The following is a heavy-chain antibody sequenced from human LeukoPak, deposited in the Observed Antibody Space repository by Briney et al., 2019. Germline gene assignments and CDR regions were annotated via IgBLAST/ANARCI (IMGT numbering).Heavy chain of an antibody. CDR3: ARVTARSFDY. CDR1: GGSSSGYY. D-gene: IGHD6-6*01. Sequence: SETLSLTCAVYGGSSSGYYWTWIRQPPGKGLEWIGEINHSGSTNYNPSLKSRVTISVDTSKTQFSLKLSSVTAADTAVYYCARVTARSFDYWGQGTLVTVSS. V-gene: IGHV4-34*01. J-gene: IGHJ4*02. CDR2: INHSGST.